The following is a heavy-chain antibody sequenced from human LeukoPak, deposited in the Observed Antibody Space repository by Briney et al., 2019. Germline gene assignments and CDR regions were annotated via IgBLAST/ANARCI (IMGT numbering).Heavy chain of an antibody. D-gene: IGHD1-26*01. J-gene: IGHJ4*02. CDR3: AREVRDGVVGATKPFDY. V-gene: IGHV3-30*02. CDR1: GFTFSNYG. Sequence: GGSLRLSCSASGFTFSNYGMHWVRQAPGKGLDWVAFIRFDGGDKYYADSVKGRFTISRDNSKNTLYLQMNSLRAEDTAVYYCAREVRDGVVGATKPFDYWGQGTLVTVSS. CDR2: IRFDGGDK.